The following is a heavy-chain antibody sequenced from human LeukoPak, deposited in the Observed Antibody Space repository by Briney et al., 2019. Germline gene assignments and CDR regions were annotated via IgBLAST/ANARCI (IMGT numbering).Heavy chain of an antibody. CDR2: IYYSGST. V-gene: IGHV4-30-4*08. CDR1: GGSISSGDYY. J-gene: IGHJ5*02. Sequence: SETLSLTCTVSGGSISSGDYYWRWIRQPPGKGLEWIGYIYYSGSTYYNPSLKSRVTISVDTSKNQFSLKLSSVTAADTAVYYCAYGSGSHWFDPLGQGTLVTVSS. CDR3: AYGSGSHWFDP. D-gene: IGHD3-10*01.